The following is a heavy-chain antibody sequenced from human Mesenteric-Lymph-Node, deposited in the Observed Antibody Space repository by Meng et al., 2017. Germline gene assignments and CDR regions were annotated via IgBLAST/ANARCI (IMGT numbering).Heavy chain of an antibody. CDR3: ARAQTMVRGVILYYFDY. CDR2: ISYDGSNK. Sequence: GESLKISCAASGFTVSSNYMSWVRQAPGKGLEWVAVISYDGSNKYYADSVKGRFTISRDNSKNTLYLQMNSLRAEDTAVYYCARAQTMVRGVILYYFDYWGQGTLVTVSS. CDR1: GFTVSSNY. J-gene: IGHJ4*02. D-gene: IGHD3-10*01. V-gene: IGHV3-30*03.